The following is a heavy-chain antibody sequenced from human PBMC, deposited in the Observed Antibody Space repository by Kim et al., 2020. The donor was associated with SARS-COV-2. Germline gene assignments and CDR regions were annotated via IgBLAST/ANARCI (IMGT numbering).Heavy chain of an antibody. CDR1: GFTVSSNY. Sequence: GGSLRLSCAASGFTVSSNYMSWVRQAPGKGLEWVSVIYSGGSTYYADSVKGRFTISRDNSKNTVYLQMNSLRAEDTAVYYCAREGITMIDGGGAFDIWGQGTMVTVSS. CDR2: IYSGGST. J-gene: IGHJ3*02. CDR3: AREGITMIDGGGAFDI. V-gene: IGHV3-53*01. D-gene: IGHD3-22*01.